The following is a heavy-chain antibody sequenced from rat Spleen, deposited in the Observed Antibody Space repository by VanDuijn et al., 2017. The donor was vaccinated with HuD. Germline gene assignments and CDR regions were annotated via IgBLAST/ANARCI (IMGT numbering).Heavy chain of an antibody. CDR2: VSYDGIST. J-gene: IGHJ3*01. CDR1: GFNFNDYW. D-gene: IGHD1-9*01. Sequence: EVQLVESGGGLVQPGRSLKLSCAASGFNFNDYWMGWVRQAPTKGLEWVATVSYDGISTYYRDSVKGRFTISRDNAKSTLYLQMNSLRSEDTATYYCTRHGYNSYFDYWGQGTLVTVSS. V-gene: IGHV5-29*01. CDR3: TRHGYNSYFDY.